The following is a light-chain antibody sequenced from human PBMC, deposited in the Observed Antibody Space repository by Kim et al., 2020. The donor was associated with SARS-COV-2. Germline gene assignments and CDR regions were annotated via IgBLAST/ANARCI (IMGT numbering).Light chain of an antibody. J-gene: IGLJ1*01. CDR3: SSHTSSSTYV. Sequence: QSITISCTETSHDVAYYYSISCYQQHPCKAPKLIIYDTSVRASGVSNRFSGSQSGNTASLAISGLRAEDEAYYYCSSHTSSSTYVFGSGTKVTVL. CDR1: SHDVAYYYS. V-gene: IGLV2-14*03. CDR2: DTS.